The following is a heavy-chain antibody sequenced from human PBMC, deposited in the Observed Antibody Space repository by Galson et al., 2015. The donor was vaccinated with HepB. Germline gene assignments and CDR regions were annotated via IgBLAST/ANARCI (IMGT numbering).Heavy chain of an antibody. D-gene: IGHD3-10*01. CDR2: INAGNGNT. J-gene: IGHJ4*02. CDR3: ARGSGSGWLRPFDY. V-gene: IGHV1-3*01. Sequence: SVKVSCKASGYTFTSYAMHWVRLAPGQRLEWMGWINAGNGNTKYSQKFQGRVTITRDTSASTAYMELSSLRSEDTAVYYCARGSGSGWLRPFDYWGQGTLVTVSS. CDR1: GYTFTSYA.